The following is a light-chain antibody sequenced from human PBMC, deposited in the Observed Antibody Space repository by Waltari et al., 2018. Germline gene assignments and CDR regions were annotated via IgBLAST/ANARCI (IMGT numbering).Light chain of an antibody. Sequence: QSALTQPASVSGSPGQSITISCTGTSDDIGAYSYVTWYHQRPGKVPKLIIYDLTDRPSGGSNRFSGSKSGSTASLTVSGLQAEDEGLFYCSAYTSRGTLKFGGGTRVTVL. V-gene: IGLV2-14*03. CDR3: SAYTSRGTLK. CDR1: SDDIGAYSY. J-gene: IGLJ2*01. CDR2: DLT.